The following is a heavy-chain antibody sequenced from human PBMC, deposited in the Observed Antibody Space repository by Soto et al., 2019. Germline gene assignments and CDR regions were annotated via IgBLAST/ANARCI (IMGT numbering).Heavy chain of an antibody. V-gene: IGHV3-9*01. CDR1: GFTFDDYA. CDR3: AKGLLELQCYYFGMDV. D-gene: IGHD1-7*01. J-gene: IGHJ6*02. CDR2: ISWNSGSI. Sequence: EVQLVESGGGLVQPGRSLRLSCAASGFTFDDYAMHWVRQAPGKGLEWVSGISWNSGSIVYADSVKGRFTISRDNAKNSLYLQINSLRAEDTALYYCAKGLLELQCYYFGMDVWGQVTTVTVSS.